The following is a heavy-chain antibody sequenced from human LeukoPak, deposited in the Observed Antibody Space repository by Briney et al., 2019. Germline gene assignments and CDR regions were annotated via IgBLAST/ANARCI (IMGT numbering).Heavy chain of an antibody. CDR1: GGTFSSYA. CDR3: ASWPRQDWYGVRYYGMDV. Sequence: GATVKVSCKASGGTFSSYAISWVRQAPGQGLEWMGGNIPIFGTANYAQKFQGRVTITADESTSTAYMELSSLRSEDTAVYYCASWPRQDWYGVRYYGMDVWGQGTTVTVFS. D-gene: IGHD3-10*01. CDR2: NIPIFGTA. V-gene: IGHV1-69*13. J-gene: IGHJ6*02.